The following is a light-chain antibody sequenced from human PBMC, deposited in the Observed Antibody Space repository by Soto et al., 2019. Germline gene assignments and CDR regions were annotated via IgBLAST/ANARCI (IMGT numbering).Light chain of an antibody. J-gene: IGKJ3*01. CDR2: AAS. Sequence: IQLTQSPSSLSASVGDRVTITCRASQGISSYLAWYQQKPGKAPKLLIYAASTLQSGVPSRFSGSGSGTDFTLTISSMQHEDFATYYCQQLNSYHLFTFGPGTKVDIK. V-gene: IGKV1-9*01. CDR1: QGISSY. CDR3: QQLNSYHLFT.